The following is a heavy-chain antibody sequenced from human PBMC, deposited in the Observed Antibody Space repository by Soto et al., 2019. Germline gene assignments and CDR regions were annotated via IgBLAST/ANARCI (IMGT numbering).Heavy chain of an antibody. CDR2: IYSGGST. V-gene: IGHV3-53*01. J-gene: IGHJ4*02. CDR3: ARDRDGSGWCRYDY. D-gene: IGHD6-19*01. CDR1: GFTVSSNY. Sequence: EVQLVESGGGLIQPGGSLRLSCAASGFTVSSNYMSWVRQAPGKGLEWVSVIYSGGSTYYADSVKGRFTISRDNSKNTLYLQMNSLRAEDTAVYYCARDRDGSGWCRYDYWGQGTLVTVSS.